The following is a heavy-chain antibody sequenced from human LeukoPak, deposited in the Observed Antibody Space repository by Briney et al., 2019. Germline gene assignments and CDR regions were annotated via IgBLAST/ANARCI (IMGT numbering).Heavy chain of an antibody. CDR3: ARNYYDSSGYGWYFDL. Sequence: PSETLSLTCTVSGGSISSYYWSWIRQPPGKGLEWIGYIYYSGSTNYNPSLKSRVTISVDTSKNQFSLKLSSVTAADTAVYYCARNYYDSSGYGWYFDLWGRGTLVTVSS. CDR2: IYYSGST. CDR1: GGSISSYY. D-gene: IGHD3-22*01. V-gene: IGHV4-59*01. J-gene: IGHJ2*01.